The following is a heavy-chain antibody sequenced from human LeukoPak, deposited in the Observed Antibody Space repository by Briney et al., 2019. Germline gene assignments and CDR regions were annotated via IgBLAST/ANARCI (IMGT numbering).Heavy chain of an antibody. CDR1: GFTVSSNY. V-gene: IGHV3-53*01. J-gene: IGHJ4*02. Sequence: GGSLRLSCAASGFTVSSNYMSWVRQAPGKGLEWVSVIYSGGSTDYAASVQGRFTISRDSSKNTLYLQMNSLRAEDTAVYYCARIPIVVITSGGYWGQGTLVTVSS. CDR2: IYSGGST. CDR3: ARIPIVVITSGGY. D-gene: IGHD3-22*01.